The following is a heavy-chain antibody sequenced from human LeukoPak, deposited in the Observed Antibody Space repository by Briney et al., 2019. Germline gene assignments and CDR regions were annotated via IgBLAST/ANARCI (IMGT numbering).Heavy chain of an antibody. J-gene: IGHJ4*02. CDR1: GYTFISYG. D-gene: IGHD3-3*01. V-gene: IGHV1-18*01. CDR3: ASSRKDTYYDFWSGYYFDY. CDR2: ISTYNGNT. Sequence: ASVKVSCKASGYTFISYGISWVRQAPGQGLEWMGWISTYNGNTNYAQKFQGRVTMTTDTSTSTAYMELRSLRSDDTAVYYCASSRKDTYYDFWSGYYFDYWGQGTLVTVSS.